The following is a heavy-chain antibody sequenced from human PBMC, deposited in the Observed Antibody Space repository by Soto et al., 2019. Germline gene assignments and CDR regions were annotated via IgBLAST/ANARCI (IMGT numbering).Heavy chain of an antibody. D-gene: IGHD3-10*01. CDR1: GFTFISHA. CDR3: ASRFGELLLVFDF. CDR2: ISGSGDRT. V-gene: IGHV3-23*01. Sequence: EVQLLESGGGLVQPGGSLRLSCAASGFTFISHAMSWARQAPGKGLEWVSAISGSGDRTYYADSVKGRFTISRDNYKNTVYLQTDSLRADDTAVYYCASRFGELLLVFDFWGQGTLVSVSS. J-gene: IGHJ4*02.